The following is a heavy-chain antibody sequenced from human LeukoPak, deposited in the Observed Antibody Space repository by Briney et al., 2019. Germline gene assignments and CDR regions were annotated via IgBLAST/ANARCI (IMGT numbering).Heavy chain of an antibody. J-gene: IGHJ4*02. D-gene: IGHD6-13*01. CDR2: IYPADSDT. Sequence: GESLKISCKGSGYRFSSYWIGWVRQMPGKGLEWMGIIYPADSDTRYSPSFQGQVTISANKSISTAYLQWSSLQASDTAMYYCATYGDSRTEDYWGQGTLVTVSS. V-gene: IGHV5-51*01. CDR1: GYRFSSYW. CDR3: ATYGDSRTEDY.